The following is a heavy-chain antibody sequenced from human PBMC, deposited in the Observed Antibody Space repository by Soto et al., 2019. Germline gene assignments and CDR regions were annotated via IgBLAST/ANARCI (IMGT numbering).Heavy chain of an antibody. CDR2: IKSETDGGTI. CDR1: GFTFSNVW. J-gene: IGHJ4*02. D-gene: IGHD6-19*01. Sequence: EVQLVESGGGLVKPGGSLRLSCAGSGFTFSNVWMNWVRQAPGKGLEWVGRIKSETDGGTIDYAAPVKGRFTISRDDSNNTLSLQKNSLKTEDTATYYCTPLALKYNSDWYPLSDWGQGTRVTVSS. V-gene: IGHV3-15*07. CDR3: TPLALKYNSDWYPLSD.